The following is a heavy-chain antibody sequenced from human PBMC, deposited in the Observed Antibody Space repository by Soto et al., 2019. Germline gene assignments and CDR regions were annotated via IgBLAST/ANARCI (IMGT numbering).Heavy chain of an antibody. V-gene: IGHV3-23*01. Sequence: EVQLLESGGGLVQPGGSLRLSCAASGFTFSSYAMSWVRQAPGKGLEWVSAISGSGGSTYYADSVKGRFTISRDNSKNTLYLQMNSLRAEDTAVYSCAKDDGDGWSNFIDYWGQGTLVTVSS. D-gene: IGHD3-3*01. CDR1: GFTFSSYA. CDR3: AKDDGDGWSNFIDY. CDR2: ISGSGGST. J-gene: IGHJ4*02.